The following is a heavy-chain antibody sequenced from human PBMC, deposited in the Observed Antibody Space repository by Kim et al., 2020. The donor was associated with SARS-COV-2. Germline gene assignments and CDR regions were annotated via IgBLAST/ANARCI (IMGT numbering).Heavy chain of an antibody. CDR3: ARGGEWLVSWGQYYFDY. V-gene: IGHV1-69*13. D-gene: IGHD6-19*01. CDR2: IIPIFGTA. J-gene: IGHJ4*02. Sequence: SVKVSCKASGGTFSSYAISWVRQAPGQGLEWMGGIIPIFGTANYAQKFQGRVTITADESTSTAYMELSSLRSEDTAVYYCARGGEWLVSWGQYYFDYWGQGTLVTVSS. CDR1: GGTFSSYA.